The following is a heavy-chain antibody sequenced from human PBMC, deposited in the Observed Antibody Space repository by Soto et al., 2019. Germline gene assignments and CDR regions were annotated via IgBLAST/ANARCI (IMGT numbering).Heavy chain of an antibody. V-gene: IGHV3-21*01. Sequence: GGSLRLSCAASGFTFSSYSMNWVRQAPGKGLEWVSSISSSSSYIYYADSVKGRFTISRDNAKNSLYLQMNSLRAEDTAVYYCARDRKATAMETYYYYYMDXWGKGTTVTVSS. D-gene: IGHD5-18*01. J-gene: IGHJ6*03. CDR2: ISSSSSYI. CDR3: ARDRKATAMETYYYYYMDX. CDR1: GFTFSSYS.